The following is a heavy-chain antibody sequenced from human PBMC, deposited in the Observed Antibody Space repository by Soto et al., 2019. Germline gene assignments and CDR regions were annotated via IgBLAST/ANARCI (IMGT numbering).Heavy chain of an antibody. V-gene: IGHV4-31*03. J-gene: IGHJ6*02. CDR2: IYYSGNT. Sequence: QVQLQESGPGLVKPSQTLSLTCSVSGVSVSSDIYYWSWIRHHPGKGLEWIGYIYYSGNTYYNPSLGGRVTISLDTSKNHFSLRLRSVTPADTVVYYCARYPVVVVPAANYGLDVWGQGTTVTVSS. CDR3: ARYPVVVVPAANYGLDV. CDR1: GVSVSSDIYY. D-gene: IGHD2-15*01.